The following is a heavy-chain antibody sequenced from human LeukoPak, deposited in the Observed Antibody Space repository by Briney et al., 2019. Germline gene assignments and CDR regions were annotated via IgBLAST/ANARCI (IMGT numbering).Heavy chain of an antibody. CDR2: IYHSGST. CDR1: GYSISSGYY. Sequence: SETLSLTCTVSGYSISSGYYWGWIRQPPGKGLEWIGSIYHSGSTYYNPSLKSRVTISVDTSKNQFSLKLSSVTAADTAVYYCAREADIVVVPAAIRGVWFDPWGQGTLVTVSS. V-gene: IGHV4-38-2*02. CDR3: AREADIVVVPAAIRGVWFDP. D-gene: IGHD2-2*02. J-gene: IGHJ5*02.